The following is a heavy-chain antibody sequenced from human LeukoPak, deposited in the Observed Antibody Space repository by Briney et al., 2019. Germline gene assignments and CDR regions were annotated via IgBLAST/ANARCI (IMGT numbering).Heavy chain of an antibody. J-gene: IGHJ6*03. CDR1: GFTFSSYS. Sequence: PGGSLRLSCAASGFTFSSYSMNWVRQAPGKGLEWVSSISSSSSYIYYADSVKGRFTISRDNAKNSLYLQMNSLRAEDTAVYYCARSQDIVAVVAAPYYYYMDVWGKGTTVTVSS. V-gene: IGHV3-21*01. CDR3: ARSQDIVAVVAAPYYYYMDV. CDR2: ISSSSSYI. D-gene: IGHD2-15*01.